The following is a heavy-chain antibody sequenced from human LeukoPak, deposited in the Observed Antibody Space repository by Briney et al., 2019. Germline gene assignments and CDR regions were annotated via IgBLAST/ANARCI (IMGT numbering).Heavy chain of an antibody. CDR3: AKDRWIRRISLAGQDY. CDR2: TPDDGSDT. J-gene: IGHJ4*02. V-gene: IGHV3-30*18. D-gene: IGHD6-19*01. CDR1: GFTFSSYG. Sequence: PGGSLRLSCATSGFTFSSYGMHWVRQAPGKGLEWVAVTPDDGSDTYYADSVKGRFTISRDNSKNTLYLQINSLRAEDTAVYYCAKDRWIRRISLAGQDYWGQGTLVTVSS.